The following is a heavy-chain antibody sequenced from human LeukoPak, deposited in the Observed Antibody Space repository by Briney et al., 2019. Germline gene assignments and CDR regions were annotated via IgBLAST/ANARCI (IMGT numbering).Heavy chain of an antibody. V-gene: IGHV1-2*02. CDR2: INPNSGGT. Sequence: VASVKVSCKASGYTFTSYGISWVRQAPGQGLEWMGWINPNSGGTNYAQKFQGRVTMTRDTSISTAYMELRSLRSDDTAVYYCASSSRRLGSGGFNWFDPWGQGTLVTVSS. J-gene: IGHJ5*02. D-gene: IGHD2-15*01. CDR3: ASSSRRLGSGGFNWFDP. CDR1: GYTFTSYG.